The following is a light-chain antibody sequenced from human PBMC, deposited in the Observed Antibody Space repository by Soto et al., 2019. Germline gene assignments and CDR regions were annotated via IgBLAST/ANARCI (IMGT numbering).Light chain of an antibody. CDR3: HQYGSSPAT. V-gene: IGKV3-20*01. CDR1: QSVSSSY. CDR2: GAS. J-gene: IGKJ1*01. Sequence: EIVLTQSPGTLSLSPGERATLYCRASQSVSSSYLAWYQQKPGQAPRLLIYGASSRATGIPDRFSGSGSGTEFTLTISSLQSEDFAVYYCHQYGSSPATFGQGTKVDIK.